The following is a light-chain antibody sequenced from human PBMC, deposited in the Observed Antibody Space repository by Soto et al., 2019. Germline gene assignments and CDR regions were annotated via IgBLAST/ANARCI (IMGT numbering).Light chain of an antibody. V-gene: IGKV3-20*01. CDR1: LRISGY. CDR2: GAS. CDR3: QQYGCSPLT. J-gene: IGKJ4*01. Sequence: RGERGGLSSRASLRISGYLAWYQQKPGQAPRLLIYGASSRATGIPDRFSGSGSGTDFTLTISSLEPEDFAVSYCQQYGCSPLTFGGGTKVDIK.